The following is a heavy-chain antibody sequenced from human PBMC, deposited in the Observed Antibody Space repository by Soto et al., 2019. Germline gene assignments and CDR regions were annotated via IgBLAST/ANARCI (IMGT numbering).Heavy chain of an antibody. D-gene: IGHD6-6*01. J-gene: IGHJ3*02. CDR1: GGSGSSGSYY. Sequence: VTLSLSCTVSGGSGSSGSYYWSWIRQPPGKGLEWIGYIYYSGSTNYNPSLKSRVTISVDTSKNQFSLRAEDTAVYYCARRAIGSSRAFDIWGQGTMVTVSS. CDR3: ARRAIGSSRAFDI. CDR2: IYYSGST. V-gene: IGHV4-61*01.